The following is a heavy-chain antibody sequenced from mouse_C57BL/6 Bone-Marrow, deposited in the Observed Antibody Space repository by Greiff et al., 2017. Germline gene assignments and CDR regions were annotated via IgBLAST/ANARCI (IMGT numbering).Heavy chain of an antibody. CDR1: GFTFSDYY. J-gene: IGHJ3*01. V-gene: IGHV5-12*01. CDR2: ISNGGGST. D-gene: IGHD2-1*01. Sequence: EVKLMESGGGLVQPGGSLKLSCAASGFTFSDYYMYWVRQTPEKRLEWVAYISNGGGSTYYPDTVKGRFTISRDNAKNTLYLQMSRLKSEDTAMYYCARQGYYGNYVAFAYWGQGTLVTVSA. CDR3: ARQGYYGNYVAFAY.